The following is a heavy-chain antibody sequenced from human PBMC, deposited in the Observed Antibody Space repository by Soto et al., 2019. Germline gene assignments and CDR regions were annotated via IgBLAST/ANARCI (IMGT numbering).Heavy chain of an antibody. V-gene: IGHV1-2*02. Sequence: ASVKVSCKASGYAFSGYYIHWVRQAPGQGLEWMGWVNPKNGDTDYAQKFQGRVTMTRDTSITSAYLDLTRLRSDDTATYFCASKLTFGSSSDYWGQGTLVTVSS. D-gene: IGHD3-10*01. CDR3: ASKLTFGSSSDY. CDR2: VNPKNGDT. CDR1: GYAFSGYY. J-gene: IGHJ4*02.